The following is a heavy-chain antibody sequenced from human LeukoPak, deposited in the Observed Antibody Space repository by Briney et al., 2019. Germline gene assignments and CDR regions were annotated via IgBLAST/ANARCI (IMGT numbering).Heavy chain of an antibody. D-gene: IGHD3-22*01. J-gene: IGHJ4*02. CDR1: GDSINSSNW. CDR2: IYQGGRT. Sequence: SETLSLTCAVSGDSINSSNWWSWVRQSPGKGLEWIGEIYQGGRTNYKSSLKSRVSISVDKSRNQLSLKLTSVTAADTAVYYCARGDASGYPDYWGQGTLVTVSS. CDR3: ARGDASGYPDY. V-gene: IGHV4-4*02.